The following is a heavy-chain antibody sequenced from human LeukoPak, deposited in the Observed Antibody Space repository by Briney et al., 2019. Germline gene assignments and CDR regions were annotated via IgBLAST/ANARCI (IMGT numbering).Heavy chain of an antibody. CDR2: ISSSSATI. CDR3: ARGRDLFDS. J-gene: IGHJ4*02. Sequence: GGSLRLSCVASGFTFNTYSMYWFRQAPGRGLEWISYISSSSATIYYADSVKGRFTISRDNAKNSLYLQMNSLRAEDTAVYYCARGRDLFDSWGQGTLVIVSS. V-gene: IGHV3-48*04. CDR1: GFTFNTYS.